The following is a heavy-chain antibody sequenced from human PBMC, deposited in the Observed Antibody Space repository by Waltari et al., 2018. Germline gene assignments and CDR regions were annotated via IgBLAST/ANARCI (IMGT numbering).Heavy chain of an antibody. V-gene: IGHV4-59*01. CDR1: GGSISSYS. CDR3: ARGEGWFDP. J-gene: IGHJ5*02. CDR2: IYYSGST. D-gene: IGHD1-26*01. Sequence: QVQLQESGPGLVKPSATLSLTCTVSGGSISSYSWSWIRQPPGKGLEWIGYIYYSGSTNYNPSLKSRVTISVDTSKNQFSLKLSSVTAADTAVYYCARGEGWFDPWGQGTLVTVSS.